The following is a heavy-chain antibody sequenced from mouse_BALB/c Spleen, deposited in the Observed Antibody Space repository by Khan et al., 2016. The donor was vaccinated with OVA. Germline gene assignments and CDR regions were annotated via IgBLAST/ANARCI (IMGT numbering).Heavy chain of an antibody. CDR3: ARQPYFHYYIMDY. J-gene: IGHJ4*01. CDR1: GFSFTNYG. CDR2: IWSDGST. Sequence: QVQLKQSGPGLVAPSQSLSITCTISGFSFTNYGIHWVRQPPGKGLEWLVVIWSDGSTSYNSALKSRLSISRDNSKSQVFLRMNSLQTDDTVMYYCARQPYFHYYIMDYWGQGTSVIVSS. D-gene: IGHD2-10*01. V-gene: IGHV2-6-1*01.